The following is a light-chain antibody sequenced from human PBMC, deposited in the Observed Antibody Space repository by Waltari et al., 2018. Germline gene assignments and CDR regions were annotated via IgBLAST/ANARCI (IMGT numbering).Light chain of an antibody. Sequence: DVVMSQSPLSLPVTLGQPASISCRSSQSLVHSDGNTYLNWFQQRPGQSPRRLIYNVSRRDSGFPDRFSGSGSGTDFTLKLSRVEAEDVGVYYCMQATNWPLTFGQGTKVEIK. CDR1: QSLVHSDGNTY. J-gene: IGKJ1*01. CDR2: NVS. V-gene: IGKV2-30*02. CDR3: MQATNWPLT.